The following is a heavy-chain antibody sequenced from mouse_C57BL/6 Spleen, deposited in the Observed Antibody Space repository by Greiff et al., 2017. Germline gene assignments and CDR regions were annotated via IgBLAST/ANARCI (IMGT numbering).Heavy chain of an antibody. J-gene: IGHJ1*03. CDR2: INYDGGST. CDR3: ARDRYFDV. V-gene: IGHV5-16*01. Sequence: EVQRVESEGGLVQPGSSMKLSCTASGFTFSDYYMAWVRQVPEKGLEWVANINYDGGSTYYLDSLKSRFILSRDNAKNILYLQMSSLKSEDTATYDCARDRYFDVWGTGTTVTVSS. CDR1: GFTFSDYY.